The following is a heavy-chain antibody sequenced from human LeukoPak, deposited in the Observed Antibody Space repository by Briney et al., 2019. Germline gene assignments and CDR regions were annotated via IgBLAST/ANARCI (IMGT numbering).Heavy chain of an antibody. CDR2: ISTSSSTR. V-gene: IGHV3-48*03. CDR1: GFTFNSYE. J-gene: IGHJ6*04. D-gene: IGHD4-23*01. Sequence: GGSLRLSCAASGFTFNSYEMNWVRQAPGKGLEWISYISTSSSTRYYADSVKGRFTISRDNTENSLYLQMNSLRAEDTAAYYCARGDGGYYYGMDVWGKGTTVTVSS. CDR3: ARGDGGYYYGMDV.